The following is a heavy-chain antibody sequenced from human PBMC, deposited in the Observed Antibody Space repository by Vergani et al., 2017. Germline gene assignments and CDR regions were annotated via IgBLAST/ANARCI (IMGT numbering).Heavy chain of an antibody. CDR1: GFSFSHYL. Sequence: EVQLVESGGGLVQPGGSLRLSCATSGFSFSHYLVTLVRQAPGKGLEWVASIQEDGSGKHFLDSLKGRFFISRDNAKNSSLLYMTRLTADDTAIYYCVRGGLATIYNWFDPWGQGTRVTVSS. D-gene: IGHD5-24*01. V-gene: IGHV3-7*01. J-gene: IGHJ5*01. CDR2: IQEDGSGK. CDR3: VRGGLATIYNWFDP.